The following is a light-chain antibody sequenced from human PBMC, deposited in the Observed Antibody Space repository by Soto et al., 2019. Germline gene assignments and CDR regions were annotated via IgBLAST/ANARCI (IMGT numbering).Light chain of an antibody. CDR3: QQANSFPRT. Sequence: DIQMTQSPSSVSASVGDRVTITCRASQAISTWLAWYQQKPGKATKLLIYAASNLQTGVPSRFSGSGSGTDFTLTVSSLQPDDFATYYCQQANSFPRTFGQGTKVEIK. CDR2: AAS. V-gene: IGKV1D-12*01. CDR1: QAISTW. J-gene: IGKJ1*01.